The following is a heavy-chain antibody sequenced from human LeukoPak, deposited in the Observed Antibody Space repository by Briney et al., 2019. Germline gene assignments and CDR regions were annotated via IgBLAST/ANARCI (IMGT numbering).Heavy chain of an antibody. CDR2: IYPGDSDT. CDR1: GYSFTSYW. V-gene: IGHV5-51*01. CDR3: ARVGTSMVNFYHYYMDV. Sequence: GESLKISCKGSGYSFTSYWIGWVRQMPGKGLEWMGIIYPGDSDTRYSPSFQGQVTISADKSISTAYLQWSGLKASDTAMYYCARVGTSMVNFYHYYMDVWGKGTAVTVSS. J-gene: IGHJ6*03. D-gene: IGHD5-18*01.